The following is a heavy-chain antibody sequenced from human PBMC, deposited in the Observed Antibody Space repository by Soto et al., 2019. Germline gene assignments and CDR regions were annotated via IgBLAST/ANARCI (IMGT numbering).Heavy chain of an antibody. D-gene: IGHD2-2*01. CDR3: ARRERFCISYSCAQYWFDP. J-gene: IGHJ5*02. Sequence: LGESLKISCTGSGYRLTSYSIAWVRQVPGKGLEWMGIIYPGDSDTRYSPSFQGQVTISADKSISTAYLQWSSLKASDTAMYYCARRERFCISYSCAQYWFDPWGQGTLVT. CDR1: GYRLTSYS. V-gene: IGHV5-51*01. CDR2: IYPGDSDT.